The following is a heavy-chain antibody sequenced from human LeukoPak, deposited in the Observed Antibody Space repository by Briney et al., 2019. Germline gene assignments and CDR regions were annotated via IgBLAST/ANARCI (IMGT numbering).Heavy chain of an antibody. CDR3: ARGPRYNWNSNYFPFDY. Sequence: GSLRLSCAASGFTFSSYVMHWVRQAPGKGLEWLAYITSGGVVYQADSVKGRFTISRDNAKNSLYLQMNSLSAEDTAVYYCARGPRYNWNSNYFPFDYWGQGTLVTVSS. D-gene: IGHD1-7*01. CDR1: GFTFSSYV. CDR2: ITSGGVV. V-gene: IGHV3-48*04. J-gene: IGHJ4*02.